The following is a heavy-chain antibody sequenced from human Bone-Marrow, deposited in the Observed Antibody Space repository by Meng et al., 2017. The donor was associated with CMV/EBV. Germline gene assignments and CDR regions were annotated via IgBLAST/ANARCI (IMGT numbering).Heavy chain of an antibody. CDR3: ARAGALWCGGGLDV. Sequence: GGSLKISWAAPEFTFSAYDMHWVRQATGKGLGWVSAIGTAYNTYYPATVRGRFTISRENAKNSLYLQMNSLTAGDTAVYYCARAGALWCGGGLDVWGQGTTVTVSS. V-gene: IGHV3-13*01. CDR2: IGTAYNT. J-gene: IGHJ6*02. D-gene: IGHD4/OR15-4a*01. CDR1: EFTFSAYD.